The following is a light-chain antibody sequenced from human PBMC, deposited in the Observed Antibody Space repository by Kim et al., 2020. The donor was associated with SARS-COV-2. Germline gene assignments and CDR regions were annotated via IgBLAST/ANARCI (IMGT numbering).Light chain of an antibody. V-gene: IGKV1-5*03. CDR2: KAS. Sequence: ASVGDRVTIPCRASQNINTSLAWYQHKAGKAPKLLIYKASNLESGVPSRFSGSGSGTDFTLTISSLQPDDFATYYCQEYGGKSRTFGQGTKVDIK. J-gene: IGKJ1*01. CDR1: QNINTS. CDR3: QEYGGKSRT.